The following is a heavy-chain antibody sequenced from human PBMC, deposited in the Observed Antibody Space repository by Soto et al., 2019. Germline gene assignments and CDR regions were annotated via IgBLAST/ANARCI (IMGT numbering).Heavy chain of an antibody. J-gene: IGHJ4*02. CDR1: GGSFSGYY. CDR2: INHSGST. D-gene: IGHD6-6*01. Sequence: QVQLQQWGAGLLKPSETLSLTCAVYGGSFSGYYWSWIRQPPGKGLEWIGEINHSGSTNYNPSLKSRVTISVDTSKNQFSLNLSSVTAADTAVYYCASGEAHDYWGQGTLVTVSS. V-gene: IGHV4-34*01. CDR3: ASGEAHDY.